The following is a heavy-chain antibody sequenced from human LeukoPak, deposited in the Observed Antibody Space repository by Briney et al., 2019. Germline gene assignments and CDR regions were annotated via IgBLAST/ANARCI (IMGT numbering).Heavy chain of an antibody. V-gene: IGHV3-15*01. CDR2: IKSKTDGGTT. CDR1: GFTFSNAW. Sequence: PGGSLRLSCAASGFTFSNAWMSWVRQAPGKGREWVGRIKSKTDGGTTDYAAPVKGRFTISRDDSKNTLYLQMNSLKTEDTAVYYCTTDEKVENYYYGMDVWGQGTTVTVSS. J-gene: IGHJ6*02. CDR3: TTDEKVENYYYGMDV.